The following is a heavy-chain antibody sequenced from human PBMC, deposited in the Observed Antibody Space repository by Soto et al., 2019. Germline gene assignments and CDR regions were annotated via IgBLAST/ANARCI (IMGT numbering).Heavy chain of an antibody. Sequence: SETLSLTCAVYGGSFIGYYCIFSRHPPCKWLEWIGEINHSGSTNYNPSLKSRVTISVDTSKNQFSLKLSSVTAADTAVYYCARGKRTLRYFDWSQYYYYGMDVWGQGTTVTVSS. CDR2: INHSGST. V-gene: IGHV4-34*01. J-gene: IGHJ6*02. CDR3: ARGKRTLRYFDWSQYYYYGMDV. D-gene: IGHD3-9*01. CDR1: GGSFIGYY.